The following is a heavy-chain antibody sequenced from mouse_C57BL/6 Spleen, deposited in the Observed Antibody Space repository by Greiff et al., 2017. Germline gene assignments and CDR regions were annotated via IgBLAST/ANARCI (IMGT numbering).Heavy chain of an antibody. CDR3: ALDSSGYLFAY. D-gene: IGHD3-2*02. J-gene: IGHJ3*01. Sequence: QVQLKESGPELVKPGASVKISCKASGYAFSSSWMNWVKQRPGKGLEWIGRIYPGDGDTNYNGKFKGKATLTADKSSSTAYMQLSSLTSEDSAVYFCALDSSGYLFAYWGQGTLVTVSA. CDR2: IYPGDGDT. V-gene: IGHV1-82*01. CDR1: GYAFSSSW.